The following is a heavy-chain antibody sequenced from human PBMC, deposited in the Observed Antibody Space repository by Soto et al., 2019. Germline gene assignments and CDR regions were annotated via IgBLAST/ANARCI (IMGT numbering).Heavy chain of an antibody. CDR2: VFYTGFT. D-gene: IGHD1-20*01. Sequence: SETLSLTCAVSGGSISGSYYYWAWLRQSPGKGPEWIGSVFYTGFTSYNPSLESRVSVSVDTSKSRFSLKLSAVTAADTAVYYCATSQKGYNWNYFDHWGQGALVTVSS. CDR3: ATSQKGYNWNYFDH. V-gene: IGHV4-39*01. CDR1: GGSISGSYYY. J-gene: IGHJ4*02.